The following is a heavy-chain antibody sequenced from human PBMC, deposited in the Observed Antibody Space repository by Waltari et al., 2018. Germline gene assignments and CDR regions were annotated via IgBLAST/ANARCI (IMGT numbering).Heavy chain of an antibody. J-gene: IGHJ3*02. CDR2: IYHSGST. CDR3: AREGDAFDI. V-gene: IGHV4-38-2*01. CDR1: GYSISSGYY. Sequence: QVQLQESGPGLVKPSETLSLTCAVSGYSISSGYYWGWIRQPPGKGLEWIGSIYHSGSTYYNPPLKSRVTIAVDTSKNQFSLKLSSVTAADTAVYYCAREGDAFDIWGQGTMVTVSS.